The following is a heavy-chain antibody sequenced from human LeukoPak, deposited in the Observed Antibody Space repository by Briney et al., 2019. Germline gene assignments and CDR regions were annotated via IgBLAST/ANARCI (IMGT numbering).Heavy chain of an antibody. Sequence: PGGSLRLSCAASGFTFSSYAMSSVRQAPGKGLEWVSAISGSGGSTYYADSVKGRFTISRDNSKNTLYLQVNSLRAEDTAVYYCAKGLSPRVHPLFDIWGQGTMVTVSS. V-gene: IGHV3-23*01. D-gene: IGHD3-10*01. CDR1: GFTFSSYA. J-gene: IGHJ3*02. CDR2: ISGSGGST. CDR3: AKGLSPRVHPLFDI.